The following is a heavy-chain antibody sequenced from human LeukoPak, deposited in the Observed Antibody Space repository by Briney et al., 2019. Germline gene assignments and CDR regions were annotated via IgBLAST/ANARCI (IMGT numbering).Heavy chain of an antibody. CDR2: IYYSGST. D-gene: IGHD2-2*01. CDR3: ARDKKAYCSSTSCSVGYYYYGMDV. J-gene: IGHJ6*02. Sequence: SEALSLTCTVYGGSIRSGGYYWSWIRQHPGKGLEWIGYIYYSGSTYYNPSLKSRVTISVDTSKNQFSLKLSSVTAADTAVYYCARDKKAYCSSTSCSVGYYYYGMDVWGQGTTVTVSS. V-gene: IGHV4-31*03. CDR1: GGSIRSGGYY.